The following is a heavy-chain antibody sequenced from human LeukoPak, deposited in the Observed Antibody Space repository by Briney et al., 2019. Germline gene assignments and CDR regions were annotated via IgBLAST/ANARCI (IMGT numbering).Heavy chain of an antibody. CDR3: ATGGGWEASFGVVTHIDV. Sequence: GGSLRLSCAASGFTFNDHAMYWVRQAPGKGLEWVSGINWNSDNIGYADSVKGRFTISRDDAKKSLFLQMNSLRAEDTALYYCATGGGWEASFGVVTHIDVWGKGTTVTVSS. D-gene: IGHD3-3*01. CDR1: GFTFNDHA. CDR2: INWNSDNI. V-gene: IGHV3-9*01. J-gene: IGHJ6*03.